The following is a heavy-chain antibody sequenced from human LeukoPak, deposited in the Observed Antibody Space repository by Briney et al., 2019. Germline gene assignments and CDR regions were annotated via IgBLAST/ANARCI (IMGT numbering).Heavy chain of an antibody. CDR1: GFTFSSYW. Sequence: GGSLRLSCVASGFTFSSYWMHWVRQAPGKGLVWVSRLKSDGSSTNYADSVKGRFTISRDNAKNTLYLQMNGLRAEDTAVYYCARWGAAAGAADYWGQGTLVTVSS. CDR3: ARWGAAAGAADY. D-gene: IGHD6-13*01. J-gene: IGHJ4*02. V-gene: IGHV3-74*01. CDR2: LKSDGSST.